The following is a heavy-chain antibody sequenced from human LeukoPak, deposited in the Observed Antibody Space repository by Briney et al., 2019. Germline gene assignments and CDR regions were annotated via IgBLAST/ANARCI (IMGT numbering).Heavy chain of an antibody. CDR2: MTNSRSY. Sequence: GGSLRLSCTVSGFTLSTYSLNWVRRAPGKGLEWVSLMTNSRSYYADSVKGRFTISRDNAKNSLDLVMSSLRVDDTAVYYCARDRGDGTQSPFDSWGQGTVVTVAS. D-gene: IGHD5-24*01. V-gene: IGHV3-21*01. CDR3: ARDRGDGTQSPFDS. J-gene: IGHJ4*02. CDR1: GFTLSTYS.